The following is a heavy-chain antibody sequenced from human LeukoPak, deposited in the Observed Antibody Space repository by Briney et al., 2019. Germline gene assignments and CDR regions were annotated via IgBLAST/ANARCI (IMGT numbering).Heavy chain of an antibody. CDR3: ARVDIVGGLYMDV. CDR2: ISAYNGNT. V-gene: IGHV1-18*01. D-gene: IGHD2-2*03. Sequence: ASVKVSCKASGYTFTSYGISWVRQAPGQGGEWMGWISAYNGNTNYEQKLQGRVTMTTAPSTSTAYMELRSLRSDDTAVYYCARVDIVGGLYMDVWGKGTTVTVSS. J-gene: IGHJ6*03. CDR1: GYTFTSYG.